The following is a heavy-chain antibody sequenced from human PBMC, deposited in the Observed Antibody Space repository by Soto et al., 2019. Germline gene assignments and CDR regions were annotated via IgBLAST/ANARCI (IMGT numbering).Heavy chain of an antibody. CDR2: IHPSAGGT. Sequence: QVQLVQSGAEVKKPGASVKVSCKPSGYTFNTYYLHWVRQAPGQALEWMGVIHPSAGGTTYAQKFLGRVTVTRDTSTSTVFMELSSLRSADTAVYYCARGGHIAVVTASFDYWGQGTLVTVSS. CDR3: ARGGHIAVVTASFDY. J-gene: IGHJ4*02. V-gene: IGHV1-46*02. D-gene: IGHD2-21*02. CDR1: GYTFNTYY.